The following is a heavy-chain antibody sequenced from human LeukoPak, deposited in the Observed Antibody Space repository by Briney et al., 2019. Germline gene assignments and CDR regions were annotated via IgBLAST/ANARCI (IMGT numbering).Heavy chain of an antibody. Sequence: GGSLRLSCAASGFTFSNAWMNWVRQAPGKGLEWVSAISGSADSTYYADSVKGRFTISRDNSKNTLYLQMNSLRAEDTAVYYCARDAWFGELLYPFDYWGQGTLVTVSS. J-gene: IGHJ4*02. CDR2: ISGSADST. CDR3: ARDAWFGELLYPFDY. CDR1: GFTFSNAW. D-gene: IGHD3-10*01. V-gene: IGHV3-23*01.